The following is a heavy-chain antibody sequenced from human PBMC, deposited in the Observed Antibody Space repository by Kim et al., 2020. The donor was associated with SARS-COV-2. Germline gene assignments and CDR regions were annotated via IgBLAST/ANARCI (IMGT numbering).Heavy chain of an antibody. D-gene: IGHD1-7*01. CDR2: T. CDR3: ARANYHGIDV. Sequence: TRNANPVKGRFTITRDNAKNTLYLQMNSLRAEDTAVYNCARANYHGIDVWGQGTTVTVSS. V-gene: IGHV3-74*01. J-gene: IGHJ6*02.